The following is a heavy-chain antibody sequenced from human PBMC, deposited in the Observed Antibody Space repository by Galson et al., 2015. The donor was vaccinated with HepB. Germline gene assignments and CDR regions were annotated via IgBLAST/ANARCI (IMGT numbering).Heavy chain of an antibody. Sequence: SVKVSCKVSGYTLTELSMHWVRQAPGKGLEWMGGFDPEDGETIYAQKFQGRVTMTEDTSTDTAYMELSSLRSEDTAVYYCATVEPTPDYGDYVGFDYWGQGTLVTVSS. CDR3: ATVEPTPDYGDYVGFDY. V-gene: IGHV1-24*01. J-gene: IGHJ4*02. CDR2: FDPEDGET. CDR1: GYTLTELS. D-gene: IGHD4-17*01.